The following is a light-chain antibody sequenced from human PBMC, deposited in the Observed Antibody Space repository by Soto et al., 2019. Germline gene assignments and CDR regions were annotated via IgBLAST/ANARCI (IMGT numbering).Light chain of an antibody. Sequence: QSVLTQPPSASGTPGQRVTISCSGSSSNIGSNPVHWYQQVPGTAPKLLIHNNNQRHSGVPARFSGSKSGTSASLAISGLQSEDEADYYCAAWDDSLNGVLCGVGTKLTVL. CDR2: NNN. CDR1: SSNIGSNP. V-gene: IGLV1-44*01. CDR3: AAWDDSLNGVL. J-gene: IGLJ2*01.